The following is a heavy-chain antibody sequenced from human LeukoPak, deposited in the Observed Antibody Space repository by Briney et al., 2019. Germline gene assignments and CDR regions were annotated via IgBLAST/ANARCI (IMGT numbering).Heavy chain of an antibody. D-gene: IGHD4-17*01. CDR1: GYTFGSDD. CDR3: ARVATVTTSDAFDI. J-gene: IGHJ3*02. Sequence: ASVKVSCKASGYTFGSDDINWVRQATGQGLEWMGWISAYNGNTNYAQKLQGRVTMTTDTSTSTAYMELRSLRSDDTAVYYCARVATVTTSDAFDIWGQGTMVTVSS. CDR2: ISAYNGNT. V-gene: IGHV1-18*01.